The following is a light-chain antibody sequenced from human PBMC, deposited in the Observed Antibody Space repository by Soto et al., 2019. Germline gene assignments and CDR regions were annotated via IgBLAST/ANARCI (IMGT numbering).Light chain of an antibody. V-gene: IGKV3-20*01. CDR1: QSVSYY. Sequence: EIVLTQSPGTLSLSPGERATLSCRASQSVSYYLAWYQQIPGQAPRLLIYGASSRASGIPDRFSGSGSGTDFTLTINRLGPEDSAVYYSQQFDTFPYTLGQGTQLEIK. J-gene: IGKJ2*01. CDR2: GAS. CDR3: QQFDTFPYT.